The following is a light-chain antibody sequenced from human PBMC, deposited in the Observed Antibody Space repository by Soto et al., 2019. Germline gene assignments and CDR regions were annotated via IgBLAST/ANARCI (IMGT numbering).Light chain of an antibody. CDR3: QQYNNWPPWT. CDR1: QSVSSN. J-gene: IGKJ1*01. CDR2: DAS. Sequence: EIVMTQSPATLSVSPEERATLSCRASQSVSSNLAWYQQKPGQAPRLLIYDASTRATGIPARFSGSGSGTEFTLTISSLQSEDFAVYYCQQYNNWPPWTFGQGTKVEIK. V-gene: IGKV3-15*01.